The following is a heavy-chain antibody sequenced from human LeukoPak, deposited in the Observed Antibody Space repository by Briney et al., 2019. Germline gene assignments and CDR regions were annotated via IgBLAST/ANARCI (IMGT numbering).Heavy chain of an antibody. V-gene: IGHV4-59*01. Sequence: SETLSLTCTVSGGSISSYYWSWIRQPPGKGLEWIGYIYYSGSTNYNPSLTSRVTISVDTSKNQFSLKLSSVTAADTAVYYCAGGGRITIFGVVPHWGQGTLVTVSS. J-gene: IGHJ1*01. D-gene: IGHD3-3*01. CDR1: GGSISSYY. CDR2: IYYSGST. CDR3: AGGGRITIFGVVPH.